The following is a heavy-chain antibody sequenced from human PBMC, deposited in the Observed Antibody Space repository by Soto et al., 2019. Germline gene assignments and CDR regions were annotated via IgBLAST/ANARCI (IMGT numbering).Heavy chain of an antibody. J-gene: IGHJ5*02. D-gene: IGHD5-12*01. CDR3: GRAISGYVT. CDR1: GITSTTYA. V-gene: IGHV1-3*04. CDR2: INTGNGNT. Sequence: QVQLVQSGAEVKKPGASVKVSCKASGITSTTYAIHWVRQAPGQGLEWMGWINTGNGNTRYSQRFLGRVSLTTDTSTSTASMDLSSLTSEDTAVYYCGRAISGYVTWGQGTLITVSS.